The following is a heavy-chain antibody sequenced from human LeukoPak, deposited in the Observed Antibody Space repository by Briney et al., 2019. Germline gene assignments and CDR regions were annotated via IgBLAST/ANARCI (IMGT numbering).Heavy chain of an antibody. CDR1: GYTFTGYC. D-gene: IGHD2-15*01. Sequence: ASVKVSCKASGYTFTGYCMHWVRQAPGHGLEWMGWINPNSGGTNYAQKFQGRVTMTRDTSISTAYMELSRLRSDDTAVYYCARDPTMVAASSLSDYWGQGTLVTVSS. CDR2: INPNSGGT. V-gene: IGHV1-2*02. J-gene: IGHJ4*02. CDR3: ARDPTMVAASSLSDY.